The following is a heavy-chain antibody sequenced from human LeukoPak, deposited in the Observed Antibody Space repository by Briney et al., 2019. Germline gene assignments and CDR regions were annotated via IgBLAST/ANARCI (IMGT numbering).Heavy chain of an antibody. D-gene: IGHD1-14*01. V-gene: IGHV4-4*07. CDR3: ARGRYRSDY. J-gene: IGHJ4*02. Sequence: PSETLSLTCTVSGGSISSYYWSWVRQPAGKGLEWIGRIYISGSTDYNPSLRSRVTMLVDTSKSQFSLNLSSVTAADTAVYYCARGRYRSDYWGQGTLVTVSS. CDR2: IYISGST. CDR1: GGSISSYY.